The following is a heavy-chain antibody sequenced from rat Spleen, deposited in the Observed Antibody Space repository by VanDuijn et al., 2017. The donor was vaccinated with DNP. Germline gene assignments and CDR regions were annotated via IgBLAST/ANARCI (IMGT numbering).Heavy chain of an antibody. D-gene: IGHD1-2*01. CDR2: IINDSSSA. CDR1: GFTFSDFN. V-gene: IGHV5-7*01. CDR3: TKIAAGAMDA. Sequence: EVQLAESGGGLVQPGRSLKLSCVASGFTFSDFNMAWVRQAPRRGLEWVATIINDSSSAYHGDSVRGRFTISRDNAKNTLYLQMDSLRSEDTATYFCTKIAAGAMDAWGQGTLVTVSS. J-gene: IGHJ3*01.